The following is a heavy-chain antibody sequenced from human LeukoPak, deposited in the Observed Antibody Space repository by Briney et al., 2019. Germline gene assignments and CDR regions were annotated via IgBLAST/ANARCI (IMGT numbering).Heavy chain of an antibody. J-gene: IGHJ4*02. Sequence: ASVKVSCKVSGYTLTDYYMHWVQQAPGKGLGWMGLVDPEDGETIYAEKFQGRVTITADTSTDTAYMELSSLRSEDTAVYYCATDTIFGVVTDDYWGQGTLVTVSS. CDR1: GYTLTDYY. D-gene: IGHD3-3*01. CDR2: VDPEDGET. CDR3: ATDTIFGVVTDDY. V-gene: IGHV1-69-2*01.